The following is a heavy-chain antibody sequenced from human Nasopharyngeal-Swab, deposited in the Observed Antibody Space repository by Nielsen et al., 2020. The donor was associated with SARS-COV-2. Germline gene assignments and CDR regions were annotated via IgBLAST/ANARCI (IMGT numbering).Heavy chain of an antibody. Sequence: SDTLSLTCAVYGGSFTAYYWGWIRKPPGKGLEWISEINHSGSTTSNPSLKSRLTLSLDTSMHQFSLELRSVTAAATAVYYCARGLSGIVPAPILGLGPYYYYYYMDVWGKGTTVTVSS. CDR1: GGSFTAYY. J-gene: IGHJ6*03. V-gene: IGHV4-34*01. D-gene: IGHD2-2*01. CDR2: INHSGST. CDR3: ARGLSGIVPAPILGLGPYYYYYYMDV.